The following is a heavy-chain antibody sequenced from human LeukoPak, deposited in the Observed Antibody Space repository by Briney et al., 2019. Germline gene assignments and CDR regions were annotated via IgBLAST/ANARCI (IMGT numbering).Heavy chain of an antibody. CDR1: RYTFTSYD. Sequence: ASVKVSCKASRYTFTSYDINWVREAAGQRLEWMGWMNPNTGRTGFAQKFQGRLTMTRDASISTAYIELSSLRSDDTAVYYCARLSQTPDYYSNGGYYYLGYWGQGTPVTVYS. CDR3: ARLSQTPDYYSNGGYYYLGY. V-gene: IGHV1-8*01. D-gene: IGHD3-22*01. CDR2: MNPNTGRT. J-gene: IGHJ4*02.